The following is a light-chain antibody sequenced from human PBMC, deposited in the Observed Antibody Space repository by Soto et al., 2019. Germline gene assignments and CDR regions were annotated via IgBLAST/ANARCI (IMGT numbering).Light chain of an antibody. Sequence: DIQMTQSPSTLPASVGDRVTITFRASQSISSWLACYQQKPGKAPKLLIYAASGLPSGVPSRFSGSGSGTDFTLTISSLQPEDFATYYCQQANSFPLTFGGGTKVDI. CDR3: QQANSFPLT. V-gene: IGKV1-12*01. J-gene: IGKJ4*01. CDR2: AAS. CDR1: QSISSW.